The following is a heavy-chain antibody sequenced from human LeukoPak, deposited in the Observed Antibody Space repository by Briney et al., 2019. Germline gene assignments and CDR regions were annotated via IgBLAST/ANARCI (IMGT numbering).Heavy chain of an antibody. V-gene: IGHV3-74*01. Sequence: GGSLRLSCVVSGFTFSSYWMQWVRQAPGKGLVWVSRINTDGSSTTYADSVKGRFTISRDNAKNTLFLQMNSLRAEDTAVYYCAKDPAAAGTASYFDYWGQGTLVTVSS. D-gene: IGHD6-13*01. CDR1: GFTFSSYW. CDR2: INTDGSST. J-gene: IGHJ4*02. CDR3: AKDPAAAGTASYFDY.